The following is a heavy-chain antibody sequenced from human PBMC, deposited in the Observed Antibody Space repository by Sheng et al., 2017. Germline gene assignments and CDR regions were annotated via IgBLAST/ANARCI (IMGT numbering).Heavy chain of an antibody. J-gene: IGHJ5*02. Sequence: QVQLVESGGGVVQPGRSLRLSCAASGFTFSSYGMHWVRQAPGKGLEWVAVIWYDGSNKYYADSVKGRFTISRDNSKNTLYLQMNSLRAEDTAVYYCARGTHAEVPPVGWFDPWGQGTLVTVSS. CDR2: IWYDGSNK. V-gene: IGHV3-33*01. CDR1: GFTFSSYG. D-gene: IGHD1-26*01. CDR3: ARGTHAEVPPVGWFDP.